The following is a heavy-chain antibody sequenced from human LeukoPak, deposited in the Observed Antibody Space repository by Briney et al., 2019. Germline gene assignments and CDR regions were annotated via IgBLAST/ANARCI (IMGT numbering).Heavy chain of an antibody. D-gene: IGHD4-11*01. CDR1: GYSISSGYY. J-gene: IGHJ4*02. CDR3: AREDDYNAWNEYSSRDY. CDR2: IYYSGAT. V-gene: IGHV4-38-2*02. Sequence: PSETLSLTCTVSGYSISSGYYWGWVRQPPGKGLEWIASIYYSGATSYKTSLKSRLTISLDASHNQFSLKLRSVTAADTAAYYCAREDDYNAWNEYSSRDYWGQGLLVTVSS.